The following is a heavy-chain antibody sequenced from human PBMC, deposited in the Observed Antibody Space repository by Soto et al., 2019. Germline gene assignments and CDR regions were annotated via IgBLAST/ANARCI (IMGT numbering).Heavy chain of an antibody. CDR3: ADRVPYVVAVY. CDR2: IDASDGST. CDR1: GFTPISKF. D-gene: IGHD2-15*01. V-gene: IGHV3-23*01. Sequence: GGCMRLSCEPSGFTPISKFMSWVRQAQGKGLGWVSGIDASDGSTYYADSVRGRFSISKDSSKNTMYLQMNSLRAEDTAIYYCADRVPYVVAVYWGPGTLVTVSS. J-gene: IGHJ1*01.